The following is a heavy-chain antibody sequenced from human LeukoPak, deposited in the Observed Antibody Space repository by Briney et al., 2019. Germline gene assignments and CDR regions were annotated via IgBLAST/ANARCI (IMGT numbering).Heavy chain of an antibody. V-gene: IGHV1-3*01. CDR1: GYTFTEYA. D-gene: IGHD6-19*01. J-gene: IGHJ4*02. CDR2: ISADSGNT. CDR3: ARGGPNRSGWTLDY. Sequence: VASVKVSCKASGYTFTEYAMHWVRLAPGHGLEWMGWISADSGNTESSQRFQGRLSITWDTSATTAYMELSSLTSEDTAVYYCARGGPNRSGWTLDYWGPGTLVTVSS.